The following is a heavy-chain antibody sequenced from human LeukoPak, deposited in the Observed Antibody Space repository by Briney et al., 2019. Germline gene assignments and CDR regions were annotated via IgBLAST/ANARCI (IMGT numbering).Heavy chain of an antibody. CDR2: ISGSGDST. D-gene: IGHD2-15*01. CDR3: AKVGGSRDIVVVVAVTFDY. J-gene: IGHJ4*02. Sequence: GGSLRLSCAASGFTFSSYAMSWVRQAPGKGLEWVLTISGSGDSTYYADSVKGLFTISRDNSKNTLYLQMNSLRAEDTAVYYCAKVGGSRDIVVVVAVTFDYWGQGTLVTVSS. CDR1: GFTFSSYA. V-gene: IGHV3-23*01.